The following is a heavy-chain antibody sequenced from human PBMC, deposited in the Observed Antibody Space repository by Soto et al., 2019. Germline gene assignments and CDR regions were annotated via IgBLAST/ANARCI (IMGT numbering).Heavy chain of an antibody. CDR1: GFTFSSYG. CDR3: AKDQEAIFDY. CDR2: ISYDGSNK. Sequence: QVQLVESGGGVVQPGRSLRLSCAASGFTFSSYGMHWVRQAPGKGLEWVAVISYDGSNKYYADSVKGRFTISRDNSKNTLYLQMNSLIAEDTAVYYCAKDQEAIFDYWGQGTLVTVSS. V-gene: IGHV3-30*18. J-gene: IGHJ4*02.